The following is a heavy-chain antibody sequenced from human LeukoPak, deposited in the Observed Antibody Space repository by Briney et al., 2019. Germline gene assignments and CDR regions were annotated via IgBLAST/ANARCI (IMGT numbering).Heavy chain of an antibody. CDR3: ARAIRGIAVAGTGFDY. Sequence: SETLSLTCTVSGGSVSSGSYYWSWIRQPPGKGLEWIGYIYYSGSTNYNPSLKSRVTISVDTSKNQFSLKLSSVTAADTAVYYCARAIRGIAVAGTGFDYWGQGTLVTVSS. D-gene: IGHD6-19*01. V-gene: IGHV4-61*01. CDR1: GGSVSSGSYY. CDR2: IYYSGST. J-gene: IGHJ4*02.